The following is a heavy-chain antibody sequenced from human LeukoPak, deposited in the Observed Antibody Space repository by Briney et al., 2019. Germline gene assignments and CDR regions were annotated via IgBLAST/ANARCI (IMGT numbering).Heavy chain of an antibody. CDR2: ISDSGST. CDR3: ARHLKKDGYKYYFDY. Sequence: SETLSLTCSVSGGSISTYYWSWIRQPPGKALEWIGFISDSGSTDYNPSLTSRVTISVDTSKNQFSLRLSSVTAADTAVYYCARHLKKDGYKYYFDYWGQGTLVTVSS. J-gene: IGHJ4*02. CDR1: GGSISTYY. V-gene: IGHV4-59*08. D-gene: IGHD5-24*01.